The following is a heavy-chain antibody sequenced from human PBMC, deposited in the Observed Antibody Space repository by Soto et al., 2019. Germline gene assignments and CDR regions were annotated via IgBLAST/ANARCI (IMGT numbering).Heavy chain of an antibody. D-gene: IGHD3-16*01. V-gene: IGHV1-69*02. CDR3: ARGGGLGESQLFDY. Sequence: QVQLVQSGAEVKKPGSSVKVSCKASGGTFSSYTISWVRQAPGQGLEWMGRIIPILGIANYAQKFQGRVTITADKSTSTANRGLSSLRSEDTAVYYWARGGGLGESQLFDYWGQGTLVTVSS. CDR2: IIPILGIA. CDR1: GGTFSSYT. J-gene: IGHJ4*02.